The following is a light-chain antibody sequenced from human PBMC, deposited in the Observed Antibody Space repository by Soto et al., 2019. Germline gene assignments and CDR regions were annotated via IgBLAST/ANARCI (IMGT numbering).Light chain of an antibody. V-gene: IGLV2-14*01. CDR2: NVN. CDR3: SSYTTGGTPSYV. CDR1: SSDFGDYTY. J-gene: IGLJ1*01. Sequence: QSALTQPASVSGSPGQSITISCTGTSSDFGDYTYVSWYQQHPGKAPKLLIYNVNNRPSGVSNRFSGSKSGNTASLTISGLQAEDEADYYCSSYTTGGTPSYVFGTGTKVTVL.